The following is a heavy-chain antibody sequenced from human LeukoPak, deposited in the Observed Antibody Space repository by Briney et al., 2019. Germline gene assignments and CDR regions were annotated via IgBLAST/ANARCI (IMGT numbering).Heavy chain of an antibody. Sequence: ASVKLSCKASGYTFASYYMHWGRQAPGQRLEWMGGFIPIFATANFAQKLQDRVTITTDESTSTAYMQLSSLRSEDTAVYCWARDSGSTGCYDYWGQGTLVTVSS. CDR2: FIPIFATA. CDR3: ARDSGSTGCYDY. J-gene: IGHJ4*02. V-gene: IGHV1-69*05. D-gene: IGHD2-2*01. CDR1: GYTFASYY.